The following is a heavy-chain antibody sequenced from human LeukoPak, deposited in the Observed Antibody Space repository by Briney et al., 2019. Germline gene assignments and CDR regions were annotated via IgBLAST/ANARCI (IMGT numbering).Heavy chain of an antibody. Sequence: ASVKVSCKASGGTFSSYAISWVRQAPGQGLEWMGWISAYNGNTNYAQKRQGRVTRTTDTSTSTAYMELRSLRSDDTAVYYCASDSSGSYGYWGQGTLVTVSP. CDR2: ISAYNGNT. CDR1: GGTFSSYA. V-gene: IGHV1-18*01. J-gene: IGHJ4*02. CDR3: ASDSSGSYGY. D-gene: IGHD1-26*01.